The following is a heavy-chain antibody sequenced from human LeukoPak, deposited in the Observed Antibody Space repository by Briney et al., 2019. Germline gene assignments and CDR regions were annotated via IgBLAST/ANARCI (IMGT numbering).Heavy chain of an antibody. J-gene: IGHJ4*02. D-gene: IGHD3-22*01. CDR2: ISGSGGST. CDR3: AKDATMIVVIGYFDY. CDR1: GFTFSSYA. Sequence: PGGSLRLSCAASGFTFSSYAMSWVRQAPGKGLEWVSAISGSGGSTYYADSVKGRFTISRDNSKNTLYLQMNSLRAEDTAVYFCAKDATMIVVIGYFDYWGQGTLVTVSS. V-gene: IGHV3-23*01.